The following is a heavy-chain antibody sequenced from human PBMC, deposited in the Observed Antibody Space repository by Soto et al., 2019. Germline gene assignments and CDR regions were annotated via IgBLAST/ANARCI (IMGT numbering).Heavy chain of an antibody. J-gene: IGHJ4*02. CDR2: INVYNGNT. CDR1: GYTFTSNS. V-gene: IGHV1-18*04. Sequence: ASVKVSCKASGYTFTSNSIGWVRRAPGQGLEWMGWINVYNGNTKYAQQLQGRVTLTTDTSTSTAYMDLRSLRSDDTAVYYCARISSASSGLLPDYWGQGTLVTVSS. CDR3: ARISSASSGLLPDY. D-gene: IGHD2-2*01.